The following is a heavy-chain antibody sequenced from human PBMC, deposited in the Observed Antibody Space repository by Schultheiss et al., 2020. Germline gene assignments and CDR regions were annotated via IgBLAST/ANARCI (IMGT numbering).Heavy chain of an antibody. CDR2: IWYDGSNK. CDR1: GFTFSSYG. V-gene: IGHV3-30*02. J-gene: IGHJ4*02. D-gene: IGHD6-6*01. Sequence: GESLKISCAASGFTFSSYGMHWVRQAPGKGLEWVAVIWYDGSNKYYADSVKGRFTISRDNSKNTLYLQMNSLRAEDTAVYYCAKDYGSSSSLFDYWGQGTLVTVSS. CDR3: AKDYGSSSSLFDY.